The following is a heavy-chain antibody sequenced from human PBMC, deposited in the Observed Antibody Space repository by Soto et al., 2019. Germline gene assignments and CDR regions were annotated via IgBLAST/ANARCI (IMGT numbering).Heavy chain of an antibody. CDR1: GYTFTSYA. J-gene: IGHJ4*02. Sequence: QVQPVQSGAEVKKPRASVKVSCKASGYTFTSYAMHWVRQAPGQRLEWMGWINAGNGNTKYSQKFQGRVTITRDTSASTAYMELSNLRSEDTAVYYCARGPGGPDGPGDYWGQGTLVTVSS. CDR3: ARGPGGPDGPGDY. D-gene: IGHD2-15*01. V-gene: IGHV1-3*01. CDR2: INAGNGNT.